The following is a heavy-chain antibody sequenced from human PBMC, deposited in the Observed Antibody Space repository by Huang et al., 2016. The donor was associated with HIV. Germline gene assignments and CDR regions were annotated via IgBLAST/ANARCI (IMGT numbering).Heavy chain of an antibody. Sequence: QVQPVQSGAEVKKPGASVKVSCKPSGYTFADYFIHWVRQAPGQGLEWMAWLNPKNGATNYAQKFLGRGTVTGDTSINTAYMEFSGLTSDDTANYYCTRDGVAPDEEFDYWGQGTLIIVSS. CDR1: GYTFADYF. J-gene: IGHJ4*02. V-gene: IGHV1-2*02. CDR3: TRDGVAPDEEFDY. CDR2: LNPKNGAT. D-gene: IGHD5-12*01.